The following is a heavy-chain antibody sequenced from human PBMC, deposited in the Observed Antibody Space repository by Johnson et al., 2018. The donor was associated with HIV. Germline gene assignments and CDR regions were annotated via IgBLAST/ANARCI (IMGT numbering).Heavy chain of an antibody. V-gene: IGHV3-30*02. CDR3: ARDSISCYSCAFDM. D-gene: IGHD2-2*01. Sequence: QVQLVESGGGVVQPGGSLRLSCAASGFTFSSYGMHWVRQAPGKGLEWVAFIRYDGSNKYYADSVKGQFTISRDNSKNTLYLQMRSLRGEDTAVYYCARDSISCYSCAFDMGGQGTMVTVSS. J-gene: IGHJ3*02. CDR2: IRYDGSNK. CDR1: GFTFSSYG.